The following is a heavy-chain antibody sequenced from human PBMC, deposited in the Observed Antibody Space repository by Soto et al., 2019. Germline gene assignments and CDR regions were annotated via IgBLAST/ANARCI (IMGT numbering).Heavy chain of an antibody. D-gene: IGHD2-21*02. CDR1: GFTFSTYV. J-gene: IGHJ4*02. Sequence: GSLRLSCAASGFTFSTYVMSWVRQAPGKGLEWVSAISGIGGGTYYADSVKGRFTISRDNSKNTLYLQMNSLRAEDTAVYYCAKREGPYCGGDCFVDWGQGTLVTVSS. V-gene: IGHV3-23*01. CDR3: AKREGPYCGGDCFVD. CDR2: ISGIGGGT.